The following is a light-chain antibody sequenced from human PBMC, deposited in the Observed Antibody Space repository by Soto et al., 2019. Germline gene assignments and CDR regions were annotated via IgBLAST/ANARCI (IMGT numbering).Light chain of an antibody. V-gene: IGKV3D-15*01. J-gene: IGKJ4*01. Sequence: EIVMTQSPATLSVSPGERATLSCRASQSVSSNLAWYQQKPGQAPRLLISGASTRATGIPARFSGSGCGTEFPLTISSLQSEDFAVYYCQQYKDWAPLTFGGGTKVEIK. CDR2: GAS. CDR1: QSVSSN. CDR3: QQYKDWAPLT.